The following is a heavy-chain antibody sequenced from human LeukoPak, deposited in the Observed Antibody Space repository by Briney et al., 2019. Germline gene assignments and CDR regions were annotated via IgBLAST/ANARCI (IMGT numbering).Heavy chain of an antibody. CDR3: ARASVTYYYYYYMDV. D-gene: IGHD4-11*01. J-gene: IGHJ6*03. Sequence: SETLSLTCTVSGGSIRSYYWSWVRQPPGKGLEWIGYIYSSGTINYNPSLKSRVTISVDTSKNQFSLKLSSVTAADTAVYYCARASVTYYYYYYMDVWGKGTTVTVSS. CDR1: GGSIRSYY. V-gene: IGHV4-59*01. CDR2: IYSSGTI.